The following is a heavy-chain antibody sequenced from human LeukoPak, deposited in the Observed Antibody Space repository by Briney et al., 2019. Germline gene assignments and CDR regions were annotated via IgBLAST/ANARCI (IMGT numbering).Heavy chain of an antibody. Sequence: GGSLRLSCAASGFGFSSYGMHWVRQAPGKGLEWVALISYDGSKEYYADSVKGRFSISRDNSKKALYLQMNSLRAEDTAVYYCAKGKDWLGYYYGVDVWGQGTTVIVSS. J-gene: IGHJ6*02. D-gene: IGHD3-9*01. V-gene: IGHV3-30*18. CDR1: GFGFSSYG. CDR2: ISYDGSKE. CDR3: AKGKDWLGYYYGVDV.